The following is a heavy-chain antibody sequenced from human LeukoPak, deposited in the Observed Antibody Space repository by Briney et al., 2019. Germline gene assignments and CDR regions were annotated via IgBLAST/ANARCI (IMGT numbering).Heavy chain of an antibody. Sequence: SETLSLTCAVYGGSFSGYYWSWIRQPPGKGLEWIGEINHSGSTNYNPSLKSRVTISVDTSKNQFSLKLSSVTAADTAVYYCARGPWDAFDIWGQGTMATVSS. V-gene: IGHV4-34*01. D-gene: IGHD1-26*01. CDR2: INHSGST. J-gene: IGHJ3*02. CDR1: GGSFSGYY. CDR3: ARGPWDAFDI.